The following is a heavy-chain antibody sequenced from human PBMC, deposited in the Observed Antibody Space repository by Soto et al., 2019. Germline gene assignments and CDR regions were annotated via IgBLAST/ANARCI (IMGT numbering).Heavy chain of an antibody. J-gene: IGHJ5*02. CDR2: IIPIFGTA. CDR1: GGTFSSYA. Sequence: ASVKVSCKASGGTFSSYAISWVRQAPGQGLEWMGGIIPIFGTANYAQKFQGRVTITADESTSTAYMELSSLRSEDTAVYYCARVLGSSGWLPEFDPWGQGTLVTVSS. V-gene: IGHV1-69*13. CDR3: ARVLGSSGWLPEFDP. D-gene: IGHD6-19*01.